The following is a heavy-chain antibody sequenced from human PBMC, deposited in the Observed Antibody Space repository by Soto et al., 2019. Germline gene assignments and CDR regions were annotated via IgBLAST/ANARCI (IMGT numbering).Heavy chain of an antibody. CDR2: ISYDGSNK. J-gene: IGHJ4*02. D-gene: IGHD3-16*01. Sequence: GGFLRLSCAASGFTFSSYAMHWVRQAPGKGLEWVAVISYDGSNKYYADSVKGRFTISRDNSKNTLYLQMNSLRAEDTAVYYCARPFRAETLLTSPTFLYWGQGTLVTVSS. V-gene: IGHV3-30-3*01. CDR3: ARPFRAETLLTSPTFLY. CDR1: GFTFSSYA.